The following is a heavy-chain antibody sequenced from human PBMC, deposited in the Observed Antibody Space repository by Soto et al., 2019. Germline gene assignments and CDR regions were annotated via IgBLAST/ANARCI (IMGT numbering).Heavy chain of an antibody. CDR2: LIPIFGAA. D-gene: IGHD6-6*01. CDR1: GGTFTNYV. J-gene: IGHJ5*02. V-gene: IGHV1-69*01. Sequence: QVQLVQSGAEVRKPGSSVKVSCKISGGTFTNYVISWLRQAPGQGLEWMGGLIPIFGAANLAQKFQGRVTITADESTSTVNMELSSLTSEDTAVYNCARGRSSPNFDPLGQGTLVTVSS. CDR3: ARGRSSPNFDP.